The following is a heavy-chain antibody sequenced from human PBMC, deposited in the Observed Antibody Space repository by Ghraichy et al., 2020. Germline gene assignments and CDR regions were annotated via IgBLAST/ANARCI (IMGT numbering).Heavy chain of an antibody. CDR1: GGSISSYY. J-gene: IGHJ5*02. CDR3: ARDHVTAGYSYGYWFDP. D-gene: IGHD5-18*01. Sequence: SETLSLTCTVSGGSISSYYWSWIRQPAGKGLEWIGRIYTSGSTNYNPSLKSRVTMSVDTSKNQFSLKLSSVTAADTAVYYCARDHVTAGYSYGYWFDPWGQGTLVTVSS. CDR2: IYTSGST. V-gene: IGHV4-4*07.